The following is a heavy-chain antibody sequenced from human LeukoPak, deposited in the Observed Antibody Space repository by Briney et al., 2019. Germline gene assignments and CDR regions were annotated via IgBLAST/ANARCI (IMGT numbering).Heavy chain of an antibody. CDR1: GSTFSNYA. V-gene: IGHV1-69*04. Sequence: SGKDSCEASGSTFSNYAISWVRQAPGQGLEWMGTIIPIFGIANYAQKFQGRVTITTDKSTSTAYMELSSLRSEDTAVYYCARTSSGWYEGNHLGYWGQGTLVTVSS. CDR3: ARTSSGWYEGNHLGY. CDR2: IIPIFGIA. J-gene: IGHJ4*02. D-gene: IGHD6-19*01.